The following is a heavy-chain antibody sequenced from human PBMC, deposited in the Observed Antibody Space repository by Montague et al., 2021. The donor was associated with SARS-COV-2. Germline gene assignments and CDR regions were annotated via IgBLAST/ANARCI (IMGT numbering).Heavy chain of an antibody. D-gene: IGHD3-10*01. CDR3: ASGIYPSGSYYNGYYYGLNI. V-gene: IGHV4-34*01. CDR1: GGSLSGYY. CDR2: INHSANT. J-gene: IGHJ6*02. Sequence: SETLSLTCAVYGGSLSGYYWSWIRQPPEKGLEWIGEINHSANTKXNPSLKSPVTISIDTSKNQFSLKMTSVTAADTATYYCASGIYPSGSYYNGYYYGLNIWGPGTTVIVSS.